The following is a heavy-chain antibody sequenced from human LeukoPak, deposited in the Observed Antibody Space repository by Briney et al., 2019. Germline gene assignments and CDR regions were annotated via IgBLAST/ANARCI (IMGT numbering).Heavy chain of an antibody. CDR2: IIPILGIA. V-gene: IGHV1-69*02. CDR3: ASTYGSGSYADE. Sequence: SVKVSCKASGGTFSSYSISWVRQAPGQGLEWMGRIIPILGIANYAQKFQGRVTITADKSTSTAYMELSSLRSEDTAVYYCASTYGSGSYADEWGQGTLVTVSS. CDR1: GGTFSSYS. D-gene: IGHD3-10*01. J-gene: IGHJ4*02.